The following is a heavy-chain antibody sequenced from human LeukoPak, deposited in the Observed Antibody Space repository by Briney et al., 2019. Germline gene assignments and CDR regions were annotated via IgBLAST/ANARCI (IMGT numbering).Heavy chain of an antibody. V-gene: IGHV3-33*01. D-gene: IGHD1-14*01. Sequence: PGGSLRLSCAASEFTFSNHGMHWVRQAPGKGLEWVALIWYDGSNKEYAESVKGRFTISRDNSKSTLYLQMNSLRDEDTAVYYCARDLRLGAPDYFDYWGQGTLVTVSS. CDR2: IWYDGSNK. CDR3: ARDLRLGAPDYFDY. J-gene: IGHJ4*02. CDR1: EFTFSNHG.